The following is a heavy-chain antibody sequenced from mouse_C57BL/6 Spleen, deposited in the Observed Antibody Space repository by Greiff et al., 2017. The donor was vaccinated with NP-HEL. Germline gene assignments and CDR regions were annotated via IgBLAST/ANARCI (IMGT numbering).Heavy chain of an antibody. CDR1: GYTFTSYT. CDR2: INPSSGYT. CDR3: ARGDYGSSSWFAY. D-gene: IGHD1-1*01. Sequence: VQLQQSGAELARPGASVKMSCKASGYTFTSYTMHWVKQRPGQGLEWIGYINPSSGYTKYNQKFKDKATLTADKSSSTAYMQLSSLTSEDSAVYYCARGDYGSSSWFAYWGQGTLVTVSA. J-gene: IGHJ3*01. V-gene: IGHV1-4*01.